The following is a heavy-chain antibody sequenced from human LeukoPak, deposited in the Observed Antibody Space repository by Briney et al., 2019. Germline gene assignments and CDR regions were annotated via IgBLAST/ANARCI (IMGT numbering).Heavy chain of an antibody. D-gene: IGHD3-10*02. V-gene: IGHV3-11*04. J-gene: IGHJ4*02. CDR1: GFTFSDYY. Sequence: GGSLRLSCAASGFTFSDYYMSWIRQAPGKGLEWVSYISSSGSTIYYADSVKGRFTISRDNAKNSLYLQMNSLRAEDTAVYYCGKAMADYVGPWDYWGQGTLVTVSS. CDR3: GKAMADYVGPWDY. CDR2: ISSSGSTI.